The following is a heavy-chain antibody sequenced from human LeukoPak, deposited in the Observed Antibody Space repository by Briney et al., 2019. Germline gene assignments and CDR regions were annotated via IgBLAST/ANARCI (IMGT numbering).Heavy chain of an antibody. CDR3: ARAPYSSSSHYYYGMDV. J-gene: IGHJ6*02. CDR2: IIPILGIA. V-gene: IGHV1-69*04. Sequence: ASVTVSCKASGGTFSSYAISWVRQAPGQGLEWMGRIIPILGIANYAQKFQGRVTITADKSTSTAYMELSSLRSEDTAVYYCARAPYSSSSHYYYGMDVWGQGTTVTVSS. CDR1: GGTFSSYA. D-gene: IGHD6-6*01.